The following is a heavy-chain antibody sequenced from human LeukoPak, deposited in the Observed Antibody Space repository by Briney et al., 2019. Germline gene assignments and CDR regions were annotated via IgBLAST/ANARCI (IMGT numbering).Heavy chain of an antibody. CDR2: IYSGGST. CDR3: SASCYAERKYYFDY. V-gene: IGHV3-66*01. J-gene: IGHJ4*02. Sequence: GGSLSLSCTASGITFSRYAMNWVRQAPGKGLEWVSVIYSGGSTYYADSVKGRFTISRDNSKNTLYLQMNSLRAEGTAVYYCSASCYAERKYYFDYWGQGTLVTVSS. CDR1: GITFSRYA. D-gene: IGHD2-2*01.